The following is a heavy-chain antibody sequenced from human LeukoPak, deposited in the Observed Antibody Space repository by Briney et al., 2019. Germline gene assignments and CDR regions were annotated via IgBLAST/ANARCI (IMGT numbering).Heavy chain of an antibody. Sequence: SETLSLTCTVSGGSISSGSYYWGWIRQPPGKGLEWIGSIYYSGYTYYNPSLKSRVTISVDTSKNQFSLKLSSVTAADTAVYYCARHFSGGNCYSSLDYWGQGTLVTVSS. V-gene: IGHV4-39*01. D-gene: IGHD2-15*01. CDR2: IYYSGYT. CDR1: GGSISSGSYY. J-gene: IGHJ4*02. CDR3: ARHFSGGNCYSSLDY.